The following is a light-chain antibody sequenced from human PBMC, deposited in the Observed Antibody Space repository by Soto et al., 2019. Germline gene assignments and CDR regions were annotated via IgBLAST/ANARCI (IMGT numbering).Light chain of an antibody. CDR2: AAS. Sequence: DIQMTQSPSSVSASVGDRVTITCRASQDISSWLAWYQQKPGKAPKLLIYAASSLHSGVPLRFSGSESGTDFTLTISSLQPEDSASYYCQQANSFPLTFGGGTKVEIK. J-gene: IGKJ4*01. V-gene: IGKV1-12*01. CDR3: QQANSFPLT. CDR1: QDISSW.